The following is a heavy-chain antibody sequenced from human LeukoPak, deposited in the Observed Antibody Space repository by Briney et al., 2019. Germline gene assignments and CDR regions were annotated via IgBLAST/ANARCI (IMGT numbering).Heavy chain of an antibody. CDR2: ISAYNGNT. V-gene: IGHV1-18*01. D-gene: IGHD3-16*02. CDR3: ARARRNLITFGGVIVY. Sequence: ASVKVSCKASGYTFTSYGISWVRQAPGQGLEWMRWISAYNGNTNYAQKLQGRVTMTTDTSTSTAYMELRSLRSDDTAVYYCARARRNLITFGGVIVYWGQGTLVTVSS. J-gene: IGHJ4*02. CDR1: GYTFTSYG.